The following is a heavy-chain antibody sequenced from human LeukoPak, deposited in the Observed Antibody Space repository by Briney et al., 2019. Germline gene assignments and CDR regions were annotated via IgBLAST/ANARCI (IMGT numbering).Heavy chain of an antibody. CDR2: IYSGGST. V-gene: IGHV3-53*01. J-gene: IGHJ4*02. Sequence: GGSLRLSCAASGFTVSSNYMSWVRQAPGKGLEWVSVIYSGGSTYYADSVKGRFTISRDNSMNTLYLQMNSLRAEDTAVYYCARSVGAVAGTFDYWGQGTLVTVSS. CDR3: ARSVGAVAGTFDY. D-gene: IGHD6-19*01. CDR1: GFTVSSNY.